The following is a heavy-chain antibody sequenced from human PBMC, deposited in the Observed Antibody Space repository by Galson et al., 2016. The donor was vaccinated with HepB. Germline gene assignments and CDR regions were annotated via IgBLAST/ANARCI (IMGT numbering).Heavy chain of an antibody. V-gene: IGHV1-18*01. D-gene: IGHD3-3*01. Sequence: SVKVSCKASGYSFTSSGISWVRQAPGQGLEWMAWISGYNHNTYYAQNVQGRVTVTTYTSTNTVYLELRSLRSDDTAFYFCARTTTDFYSGKCYDYWGQGTLVTVSS. CDR3: ARTTTDFYSGKCYDY. J-gene: IGHJ4*02. CDR1: GYSFTSSG. CDR2: ISGYNHNT.